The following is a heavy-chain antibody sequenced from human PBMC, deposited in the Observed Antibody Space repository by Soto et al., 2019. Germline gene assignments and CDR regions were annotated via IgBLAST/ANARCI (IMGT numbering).Heavy chain of an antibody. CDR2: ILDDGNNK. CDR1: GFTFSNYI. D-gene: IGHD3-10*01. Sequence: QVQLAESGGGVVQSGRSLRLSCAASGFTFSNYIMHWVRQAPGKGLEWVAVILDDGNNKYYADSVKGRFTISRDNSENTLYLQMNSLRTEDTAVYYCARDDEGGSDCDLGYWGQGTLVTVSS. CDR3: ARDDEGGSDCDLGY. J-gene: IGHJ4*02. V-gene: IGHV3-30-3*01.